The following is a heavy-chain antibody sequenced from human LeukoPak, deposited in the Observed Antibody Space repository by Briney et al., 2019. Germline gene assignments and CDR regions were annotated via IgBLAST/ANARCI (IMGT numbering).Heavy chain of an antibody. J-gene: IGHJ4*02. V-gene: IGHV4-4*07. CDR1: GGSISDYY. CDR3: ARTGGNYYWERHLEY. D-gene: IGHD1-26*01. Sequence: SETLSLTCTVSGGSISDYYWNWIRQPAGKGLEWIGRVYSTGATNYNPSLKSRVTMSVDTSRNYFSLKVSSVTAADTAVYYCARTGGNYYWERHLEYWGLRNLVTVSS. CDR2: VYSTGAT.